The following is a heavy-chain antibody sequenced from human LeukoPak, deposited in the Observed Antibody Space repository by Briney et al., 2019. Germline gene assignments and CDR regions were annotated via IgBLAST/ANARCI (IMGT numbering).Heavy chain of an antibody. V-gene: IGHV3-23*01. CDR2: IRDDGT. D-gene: IGHD2-2*02. CDR1: GFIFSSYA. Sequence: GGSLRLSCAASGFIFSSYAMNWVRQAPGKGLEWVSAIRDDGTWYADSVKGRFTISRDSSKNTLYLQMNSLRAEDTAVYYCAKATDCSSTSCYTSSFDPWGQGTLVTVSS. J-gene: IGHJ5*02. CDR3: AKATDCSSTSCYTSSFDP.